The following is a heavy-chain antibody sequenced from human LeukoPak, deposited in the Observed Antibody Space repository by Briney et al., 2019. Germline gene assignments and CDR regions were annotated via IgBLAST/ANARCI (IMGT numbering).Heavy chain of an antibody. V-gene: IGHV1-2*02. CDR1: GYTFTVSY. CDR3: ARVAMIVGATSDGFDI. CDR2: INPNSGGT. Sequence: ASVTDSCKASGYTFTVSYMLRVPQAPGQGLEWMGWINPNSGGTNDAQNFQGRVTMTRDTSISTAYMELSRLRSDDTAVYYCARVAMIVGATSDGFDIWGQGTKVTVSS. J-gene: IGHJ3*02. D-gene: IGHD1-26*01.